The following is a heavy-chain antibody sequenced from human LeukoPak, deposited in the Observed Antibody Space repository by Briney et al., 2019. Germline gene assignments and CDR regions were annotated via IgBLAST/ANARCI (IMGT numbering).Heavy chain of an antibody. J-gene: IGHJ4*02. D-gene: IGHD3-16*02. CDR3: ARHGSIVDYDDVWGSYRSEYYFDY. CDR1: GYSISSGYY. Sequence: PSETLSHTCTVSGYSISSGYYWGWIRQPPGKGLEWIGSIHHSGRTYYNPSLKSRVTISVDTSKNQFSLRLSSVTAAETAVYYCARHGSIVDYDDVWGSYRSEYYFDYWGQGTLVTVSS. CDR2: IHHSGRT. V-gene: IGHV4-38-2*02.